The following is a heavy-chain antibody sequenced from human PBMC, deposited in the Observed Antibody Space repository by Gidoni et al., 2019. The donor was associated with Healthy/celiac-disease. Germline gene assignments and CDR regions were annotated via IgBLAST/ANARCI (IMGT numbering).Heavy chain of an antibody. CDR1: ASSIISCGYY. J-gene: IGHJ4*02. CDR3: ARVIRDSGYDYFDY. V-gene: IGHV4-31*03. CDR2: IYYSWST. D-gene: IGHD5-12*01. Sequence: QLHLQQSGPGLVKPSQTLSLTCTLAASSIISCGYYWYWIRHHPGKGLEWIGYIYYSWSTYYNPALKSRVTISVDTSKNQFSLKLSSGTAADTDVYYCARVIRDSGYDYFDYWGQGTMVTVSS.